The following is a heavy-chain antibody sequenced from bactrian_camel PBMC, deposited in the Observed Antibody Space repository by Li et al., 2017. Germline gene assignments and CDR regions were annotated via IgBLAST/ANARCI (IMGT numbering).Heavy chain of an antibody. Sequence: DVQLVESGGGVVQPGGSLRLSCAAAGFTFSSYAMNWVRQLPEKGLEWVAGINSGGGATLYSPSVEGRFTISKDNAKNMLYLQMNSLKPEDTAVYYCAAKSPPRDGSDYAEGPFGYWGQGTQVTVS. J-gene: IGHJ6*01. CDR3: AAKSPPRDGSDYAEGPFGY. V-gene: IGHV3S40*01. CDR1: GFTFSSYA. D-gene: IGHD4*01. CDR2: INSGGGAT.